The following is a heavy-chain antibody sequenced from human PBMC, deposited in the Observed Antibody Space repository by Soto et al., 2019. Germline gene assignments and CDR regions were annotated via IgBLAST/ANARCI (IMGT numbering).Heavy chain of an antibody. J-gene: IGHJ4*02. D-gene: IGHD4-17*01. V-gene: IGHV4-31*03. Sequence: QVQLQESGPGLVKPSQTLSLTCTVSGGSISSGGYYWSWIRQHPGKCLEWIGYIYCSGSTYYNPSLKSRVTISVDTSKNQCSLKLSSVTAADTAVYYCASQRYGDPLRLDYWGQGTLVTVSS. CDR1: GGSISSGGYY. CDR2: IYCSGST. CDR3: ASQRYGDPLRLDY.